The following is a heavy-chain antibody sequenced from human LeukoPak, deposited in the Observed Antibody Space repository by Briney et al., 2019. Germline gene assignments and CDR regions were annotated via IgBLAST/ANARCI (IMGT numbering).Heavy chain of an antibody. CDR1: GFTFSSYA. CDR2: ISSGYPTI. Sequence: PGGSLRLSCAASGFTFSSYAMSWVRQAPGKGLEWVSYISSGYPTIYYADSVKGRFTISRDNAKNSLYLQMNSLRAGDTAVYYCARGGGGYCSGGRCNFYRYYMDVWGKGTTVTVSS. V-gene: IGHV3-48*01. CDR3: ARGGGGYCSGGRCNFYRYYMDV. D-gene: IGHD2-15*01. J-gene: IGHJ6*03.